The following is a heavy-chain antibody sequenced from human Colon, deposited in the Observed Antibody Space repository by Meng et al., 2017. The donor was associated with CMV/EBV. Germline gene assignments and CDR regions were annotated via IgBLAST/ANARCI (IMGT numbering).Heavy chain of an antibody. CDR3: ARTDTTSSGYFDD. CDR2: IDPGGSVE. V-gene: IGHV3-7*01. CDR1: GFTFNGHW. D-gene: IGHD6-6*01. J-gene: IGHJ4*02. Sequence: GESLKISCAASGFTFNGHWMSWVRQAPGKGLEWVANIDPGGSVEKYVDSVKGRFTISRDNAKNSLFLQMNSLRAEDAAVFYCARTDTTSSGYFDDWGQGAPVAVSS.